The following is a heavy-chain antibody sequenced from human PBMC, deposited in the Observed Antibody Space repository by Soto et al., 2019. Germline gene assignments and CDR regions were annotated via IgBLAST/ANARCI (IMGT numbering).Heavy chain of an antibody. J-gene: IGHJ4*02. CDR1: GDSISSYY. Sequence: SETLSLTCAVSGDSISSYYWSWIRQPPGKGLEWIGYIYYSGSTNYNPSLKSRVTISVDTSKNQFSLKLSSVTAADTAVYYCESGRGYSYGSFDYWGQGTLVTVS. V-gene: IGHV4-59*01. D-gene: IGHD5-18*01. CDR2: IYYSGST. CDR3: ESGRGYSYGSFDY.